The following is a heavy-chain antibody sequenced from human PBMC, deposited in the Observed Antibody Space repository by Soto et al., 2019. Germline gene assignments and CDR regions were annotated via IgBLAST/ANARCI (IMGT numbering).Heavy chain of an antibody. Sequence: QVQLEESGGGLVKPGQSLRLSCATSGFIFSDYYMAWIRQAPGKGLEWIGYINNGGDIVHYSDAVRGRFRISRDNTKKSLYLQMTSLRAEDTAIYSCARDFSKTTVGDVDSWGQGALVTVSS. D-gene: IGHD3-16*01. CDR2: INNGGDIV. CDR3: ARDFSKTTVGDVDS. CDR1: GFIFSDYY. V-gene: IGHV3-11*01. J-gene: IGHJ4*02.